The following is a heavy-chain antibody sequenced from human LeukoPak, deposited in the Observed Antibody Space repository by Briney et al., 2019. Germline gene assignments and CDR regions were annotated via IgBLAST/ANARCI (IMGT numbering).Heavy chain of an antibody. V-gene: IGHV3-30*18. CDR3: AKALPRIVGATEGVDY. D-gene: IGHD1-26*01. CDR1: GFTFSSYG. CDR2: ISYDGSNK. J-gene: IGHJ4*02. Sequence: PGVSLRLSCAASGFTFSSYGMHWVREAPGKGLEWVAVISYDGSNKYYADSVKGRFTISRDNSKNTLYLQMNSLRAEDTAVYYCAKALPRIVGATEGVDYWGQGTLVTVSS.